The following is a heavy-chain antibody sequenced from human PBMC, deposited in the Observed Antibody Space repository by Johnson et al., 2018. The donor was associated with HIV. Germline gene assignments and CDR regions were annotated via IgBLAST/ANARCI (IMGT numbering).Heavy chain of an antibody. J-gene: IGHJ3*02. CDR1: GFKFHEYA. V-gene: IGHV3-43D*03. Sequence: EVQLMESGGVVVQPGGSLRLSCAASGFKFHEYAMHWVRQAPGKGLEWVSLISWYGGTTNYADSMKGRFTISRDNNKNSLYLQMNSLRVEDTALYYCTKDIGGDGKLDAFDIWGQGTMVTVSS. D-gene: IGHD5-24*01. CDR3: TKDIGGDGKLDAFDI. CDR2: ISWYGGTT.